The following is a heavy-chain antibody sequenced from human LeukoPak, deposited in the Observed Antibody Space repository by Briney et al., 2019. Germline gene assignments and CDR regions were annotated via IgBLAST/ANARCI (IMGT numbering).Heavy chain of an antibody. CDR3: ARSGYSSSWYGNYDGFDP. J-gene: IGHJ5*02. V-gene: IGHV1-18*01. CDR2: ISAYNGNT. Sequence: ASVKVSFKASGYTFTSYGISWVRQAPGQGLEWMGWISAYNGNTNYAQKLQGRVTMTTDTSTSTAYMELRSLRSDDTAVYYCARSGYSSSWYGNYDGFDPWGQGTLVTVSS. CDR1: GYTFTSYG. D-gene: IGHD6-13*01.